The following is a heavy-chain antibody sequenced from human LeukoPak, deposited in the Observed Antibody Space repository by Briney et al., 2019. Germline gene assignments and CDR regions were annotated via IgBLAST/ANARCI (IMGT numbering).Heavy chain of an antibody. V-gene: IGHV4-31*03. CDR2: THNSGTT. J-gene: IGHJ5*02. D-gene: IGHD3-22*01. CDR1: GGSIRSGGYY. Sequence: SETLSLTCTVSGGSIRSGGYYSSWIRQYPGKRLGWIGYTHNSGTTHYNPSLKTRISMSVGTSNNQFSLKLRFVTAADTAVYYCARYYSDSSGYSNWFDPWGQGTLVTVSS. CDR3: ARYYSDSSGYSNWFDP.